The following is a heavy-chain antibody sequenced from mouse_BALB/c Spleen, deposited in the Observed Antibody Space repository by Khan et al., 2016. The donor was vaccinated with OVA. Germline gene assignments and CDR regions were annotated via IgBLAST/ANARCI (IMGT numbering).Heavy chain of an antibody. CDR1: GYSITSDYA. V-gene: IGHV3-2*02. J-gene: IGHJ2*01. D-gene: IGHD1-1*02. CDR2: IRYSGST. Sequence: EVELVESGPGLVKPSQSLSLTCTVTGYSITSDYAWNWIRQFPGNKLEWMAYIRYSGSTSYNPSLKSRISITRDTSKNQFFLQLNSVTTEDTATYYCARKRGNYFDYWSQGTTLTVSS. CDR3: ARKRGNYFDY.